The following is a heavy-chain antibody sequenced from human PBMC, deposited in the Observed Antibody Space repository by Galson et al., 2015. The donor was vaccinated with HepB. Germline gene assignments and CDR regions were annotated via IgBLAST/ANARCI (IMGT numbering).Heavy chain of an antibody. J-gene: IGHJ4*02. V-gene: IGHV3-30*18. Sequence: SLRLSCAASGFTFSSYGMHWVRQAPGKGLEWVAVISYDGGNKYYADSVKGRFTISRDNSKNTLYLQMNSLRAEDTAVYYCAKDTDITIFGVVSISIDYWGQGTLVTVSS. CDR1: GFTFSSYG. CDR3: AKDTDITIFGVVSISIDY. D-gene: IGHD3-3*01. CDR2: ISYDGGNK.